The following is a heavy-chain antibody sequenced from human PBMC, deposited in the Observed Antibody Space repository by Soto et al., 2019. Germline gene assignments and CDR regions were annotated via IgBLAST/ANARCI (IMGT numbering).Heavy chain of an antibody. D-gene: IGHD3-3*01. J-gene: IGHJ3*02. V-gene: IGHV3-64D*08. CDR2: ISSNGGST. Sequence: PGGSLRLSCSASGFTFSSYAMHWVRQAPGKGLEYVSAISSNGGSTYYADSVKGRFTISRDNSKNTLYLQMSSLRAEDTAVYYCVNTITIFAAGDAFDIWGQGTMVTVSS. CDR1: GFTFSSYA. CDR3: VNTITIFAAGDAFDI.